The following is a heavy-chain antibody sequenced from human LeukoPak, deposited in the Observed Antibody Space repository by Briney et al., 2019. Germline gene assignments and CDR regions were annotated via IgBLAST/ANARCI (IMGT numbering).Heavy chain of an antibody. V-gene: IGHV4-39*07. CDR2: IYYSGST. J-gene: IGHJ3*02. Sequence: SETLSLTCTVSGGSISSSSYYWGWIRQPPGKGLEWIGSIYYSGSTYYNPSLKSRVTISVDTSKNQFSLKLSSVTAADTAVYYCARDYLMVYAIGRRDDAFDIWGQGTMVTVSS. D-gene: IGHD2-8*01. CDR3: ARDYLMVYAIGRRDDAFDI. CDR1: GGSISSSSYY.